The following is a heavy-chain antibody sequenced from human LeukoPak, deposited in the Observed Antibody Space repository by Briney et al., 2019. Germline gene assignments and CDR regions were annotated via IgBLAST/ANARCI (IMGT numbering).Heavy chain of an antibody. D-gene: IGHD4-17*01. CDR3: ATYLYGDYGYYYFDY. CDR1: GGSISSSAW. CDR2: VYQTGST. Sequence: PSGTLSLTCAVSGGSISSSAWWSWVRQPPGKGLEWIGEVYQTGSTSYNPSLKSRVTISINKPDNQFSLRLNSVTAADTAVYYCATYLYGDYGYYYFDYWGPGTLVTVSP. V-gene: IGHV4-4*02. J-gene: IGHJ4*02.